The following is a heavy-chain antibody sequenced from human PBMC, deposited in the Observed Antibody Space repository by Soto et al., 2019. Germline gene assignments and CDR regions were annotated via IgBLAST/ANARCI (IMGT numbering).Heavy chain of an antibody. J-gene: IGHJ4*02. CDR2: ISSSGDTK. CDR1: GFTFNLHE. CDR3: ASRKVGYCSGGSCYFDY. Sequence: WGSLILSCEASGFTFNLHEMHWVRQAPGMGLEWISYISSSGDTKYAAESVKGRFTISRDNTKNSLFLQMDSLRSDDTAIYFCASRKVGYCSGGSCYFDYWGQGTLVTVSS. V-gene: IGHV3-48*03. D-gene: IGHD2-15*01.